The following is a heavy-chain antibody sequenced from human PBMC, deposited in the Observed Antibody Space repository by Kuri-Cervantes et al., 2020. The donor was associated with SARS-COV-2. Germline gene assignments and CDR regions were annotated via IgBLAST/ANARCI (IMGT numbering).Heavy chain of an antibody. CDR3: ARERGGYCSTTNCYALDY. D-gene: IGHD2-2*01. V-gene: IGHV3-66*01. Sequence: GESLKISCAASGFTVSSNYMSWVRQAPGKGLEWVSVIYSGGSTYYADSVKGRFTISRDNSKNSLFLQMDSLKAEDTAFYYCARERGGYCSTTNCYALDYWGQGTLVTVAS. CDR1: GFTVSSNY. CDR2: IYSGGST. J-gene: IGHJ4*02.